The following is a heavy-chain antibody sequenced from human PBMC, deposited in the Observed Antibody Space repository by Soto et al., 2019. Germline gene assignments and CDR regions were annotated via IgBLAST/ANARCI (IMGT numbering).Heavy chain of an antibody. D-gene: IGHD3-22*01. CDR1: GYTFTSYA. V-gene: IGHV1-3*01. CDR2: INAGNGNT. J-gene: IGHJ3*02. Sequence: ASVKLSCKASGYTFTSYAMHCVRQAPGERLEWMGWINAGNGNTKYSQKFQGRVTITRDTSASTAYMELSSLRSEDTAVYYCARDPVIYDSSGYLGDAFDIWGQGTMVTVSS. CDR3: ARDPVIYDSSGYLGDAFDI.